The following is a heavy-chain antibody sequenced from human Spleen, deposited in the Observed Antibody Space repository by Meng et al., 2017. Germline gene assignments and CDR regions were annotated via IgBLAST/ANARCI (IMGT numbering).Heavy chain of an antibody. J-gene: IGHJ4*02. CDR1: GGSISNDQW. CDR3: TTLYGDSIS. Sequence: QVQLQESGPGLVKPSGTLSLTCDVSGGSISNDQWWSWVRQPPGKGLEWIGEIYHSGRTNSNPSVKSRVTMSVDKSQNQFSLKLSSVAAADTAVYYCTTLYGDSISWGQGTLVTVSS. CDR2: IYHSGRT. D-gene: IGHD4-17*01. V-gene: IGHV4-4*02.